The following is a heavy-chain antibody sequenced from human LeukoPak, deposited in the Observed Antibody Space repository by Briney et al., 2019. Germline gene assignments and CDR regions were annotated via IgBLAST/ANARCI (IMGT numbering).Heavy chain of an antibody. J-gene: IGHJ4*02. V-gene: IGHV3-74*01. CDR2: VNSDGSTT. CDR1: GFPFSNYW. Sequence: PGGSLRLSCAASGFPFSNYWMHWVRQAPGKGLVWVSRVNSDGSTTNYADSVKGRFTVSRDNAKNTLSLQMSSLRAEDTAVYYCATLATEDYWGQGTLVTVSS. CDR3: ATLATEDY. D-gene: IGHD1-1*01.